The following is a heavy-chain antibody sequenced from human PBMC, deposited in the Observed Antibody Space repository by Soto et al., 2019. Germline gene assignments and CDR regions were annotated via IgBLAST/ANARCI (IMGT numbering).Heavy chain of an antibody. D-gene: IGHD1-7*01. CDR2: IYYSGST. V-gene: IGHV4-59*08. Sequence: SETLSLTCTVSGGSISSYYWSWIRQPPGKGLEWIGYIYYSGSTNYNPSLKSRVTISVDTSKNQFSLKLSSGTAADTAVYYCARQGELLFDYWGQGTLVTVSS. CDR3: ARQGELLFDY. J-gene: IGHJ4*02. CDR1: GGSISSYY.